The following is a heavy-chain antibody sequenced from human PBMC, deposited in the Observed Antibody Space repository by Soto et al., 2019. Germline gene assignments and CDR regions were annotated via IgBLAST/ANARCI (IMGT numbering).Heavy chain of an antibody. CDR2: ISWDSGSI. J-gene: IGHJ4*02. D-gene: IGHD3-16*01. V-gene: IGHV3-9*01. Sequence: VQLVESGGGLVQPGRYLRLSCVGSGFTFDDYGMHWVRQAPGKGLEWVSGISWDSGSIGYAESVKGRFTISRDNAKNALYLQMNSLRTEDTALYYCAKARGGIDYWGQGTLVTVSS. CDR1: GFTFDDYG. CDR3: AKARGGIDY.